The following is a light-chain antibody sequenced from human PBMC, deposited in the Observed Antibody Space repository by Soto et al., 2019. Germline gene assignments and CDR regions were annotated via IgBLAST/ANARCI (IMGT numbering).Light chain of an antibody. CDR3: QQHINWPLT. J-gene: IGKJ4*01. CDR2: EAS. Sequence: EIVLTQSPATLSMSPGERATLSCRASQTVSSSLAWYQQKPGQAPRLLIYEASNRATGIPARFSGSGSGADITLTNSSLESEDFALYYCQQHINWPLTFGEGTKVEIK. V-gene: IGKV3-11*01. CDR1: QTVSSS.